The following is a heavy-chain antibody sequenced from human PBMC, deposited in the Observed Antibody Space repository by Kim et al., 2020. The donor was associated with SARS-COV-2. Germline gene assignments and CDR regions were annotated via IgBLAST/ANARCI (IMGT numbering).Heavy chain of an antibody. CDR1: GYTFTSYY. Sequence: ASVKVSCKASGYTFTSYYMHWVRQAPGQGLEWMGIINPSGGSTSYAQKFQGRVTMTRDTSTSTVYMELSSLRSEDTAVYYCARGSGGVRGVIMPDYWGQGTLVTVSS. J-gene: IGHJ4*02. CDR2: INPSGGST. V-gene: IGHV1-46*01. D-gene: IGHD3-10*01. CDR3: ARGSGGVRGVIMPDY.